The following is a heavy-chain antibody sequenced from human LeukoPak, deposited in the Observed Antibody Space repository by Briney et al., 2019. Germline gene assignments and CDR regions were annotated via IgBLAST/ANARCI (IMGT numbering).Heavy chain of an antibody. CDR1: GDSTSDDSVNKNNW. Sequence: PSETLSLTCVFSGDSTSDDSVNKNNWLNWVRQAPGKGLEWIGDVSLDGITNYNPSLLGRVTISLDKSAKQVSLRLTSVTAADTAIYYCARDSSAPRSYFALDVWGQGTTVTVSS. J-gene: IGHJ6*01. CDR3: ARDSSAPRSYFALDV. V-gene: IGHV4-4*02. D-gene: IGHD6-19*01. CDR2: VSLDGIT.